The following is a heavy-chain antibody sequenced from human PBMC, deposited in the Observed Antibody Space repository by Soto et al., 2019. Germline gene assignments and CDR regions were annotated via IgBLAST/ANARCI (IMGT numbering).Heavy chain of an antibody. V-gene: IGHV1-18*01. CDR2: ISAYNGNT. D-gene: IGHD6-19*01. J-gene: IGHJ6*02. Sequence: EASVKVSCKASGYTFTSYGISWVRQAPGQGLEWMGWISAYNGNTNYAQKLQGRVTMTTDTSTSTAYMELRSLRSDDTAVYYCARDTANPVAGPHLYYYYYGMDVWGQGTTVTVSS. CDR3: ARDTANPVAGPHLYYYYYGMDV. CDR1: GYTFTSYG.